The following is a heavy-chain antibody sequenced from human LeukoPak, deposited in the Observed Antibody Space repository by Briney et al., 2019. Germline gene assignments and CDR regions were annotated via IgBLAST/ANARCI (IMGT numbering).Heavy chain of an antibody. CDR2: IYPGDSDT. Sequence: GQSLKISCKGSEYSFSSYWIAWVRQMPGKGLEWMGIIYPGDSDTRYSPSFQGQVTISADKSISTAYLQWSNLKASDTAMYYCARQNYYDSSGVGYWGQGSLVTVSS. CDR1: EYSFSSYW. CDR3: ARQNYYDSSGVGY. J-gene: IGHJ4*02. D-gene: IGHD3-22*01. V-gene: IGHV5-51*01.